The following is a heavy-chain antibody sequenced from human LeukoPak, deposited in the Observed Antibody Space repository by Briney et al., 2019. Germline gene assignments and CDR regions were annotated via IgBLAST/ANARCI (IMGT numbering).Heavy chain of an antibody. CDR3: ARVSGSYLD. J-gene: IGHJ4*02. D-gene: IGHD1-26*01. CDR1: GGSFSGYY. CDR2: INHSGST. V-gene: IGHV4-34*01. Sequence: PSETGSLTCAVYGGSFSGYYWSWIRQPPGKGLEWVGEINHSGSTNYGPSLKSRVTISVDTSKSQFSLKLSSVTAADTAMYFCARVSGSYLDWGQGTLVTVSS.